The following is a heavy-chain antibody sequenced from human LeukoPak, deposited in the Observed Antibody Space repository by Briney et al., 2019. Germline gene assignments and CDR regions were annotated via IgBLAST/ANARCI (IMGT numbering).Heavy chain of an antibody. CDR3: ARDRGTVTRSYWYFDL. Sequence: PSETLSLTCTVSGGSISSSSYYWGWIRQPPGKGLEWIGSIYYSGSTYYNPSLKSRVTISVDTSKNQFSLKLSSVTAADTAVYYCARDRGTVTRSYWYFDLWGRGTLVTVSS. V-gene: IGHV4-39*07. CDR2: IYYSGST. CDR1: GGSISSSSYY. J-gene: IGHJ2*01. D-gene: IGHD4-17*01.